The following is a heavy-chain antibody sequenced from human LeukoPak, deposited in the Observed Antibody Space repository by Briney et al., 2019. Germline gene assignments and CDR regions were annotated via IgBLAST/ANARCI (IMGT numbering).Heavy chain of an antibody. Sequence: GRSLRLSCAASGFTFSSYAMHWVRQAPGKGLEWVAVISYDGSNKYYADSVKGRFTISRDNAKNTLYLQMNSLRAEDTAVYYCARDAVDTANAVWGQGTTVTVSS. V-gene: IGHV3-30*04. D-gene: IGHD5-18*01. J-gene: IGHJ6*02. CDR1: GFTFSSYA. CDR2: ISYDGSNK. CDR3: ARDAVDTANAV.